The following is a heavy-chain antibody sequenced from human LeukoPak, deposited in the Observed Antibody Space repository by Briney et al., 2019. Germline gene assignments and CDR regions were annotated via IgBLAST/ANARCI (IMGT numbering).Heavy chain of an antibody. Sequence: PSETLSLTCAVYGGSFSGYYWSWIRQPPGKGLEWIGSIFHSGSTYYNPSLKSRVTISVDTSKNQFSLKLSSVTAADTAVYYCARHESLNYYDSSGYFDYWGQGTLVTVSS. CDR2: IFHSGST. V-gene: IGHV4-34*12. D-gene: IGHD3-22*01. J-gene: IGHJ4*02. CDR1: GGSFSGYY. CDR3: ARHESLNYYDSSGYFDY.